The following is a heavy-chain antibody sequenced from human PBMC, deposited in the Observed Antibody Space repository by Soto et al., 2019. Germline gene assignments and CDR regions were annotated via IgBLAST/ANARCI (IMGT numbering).Heavy chain of an antibody. Sequence: SATLSLTCAVSGGSISSVNWWSWVRQPPGKGLDWIGEVHRSGSTNYNPSLKSRVTISVDESKSQFSLKLSSVTAADTAVYYCARRDTSDWSKWYYFDDWGKGTWVTLAS. D-gene: IGHD3-9*01. CDR3: ARRDTSDWSKWYYFDD. CDR2: VHRSGST. V-gene: IGHV4-4*02. J-gene: IGHJ4*02. CDR1: GGSISSVNW.